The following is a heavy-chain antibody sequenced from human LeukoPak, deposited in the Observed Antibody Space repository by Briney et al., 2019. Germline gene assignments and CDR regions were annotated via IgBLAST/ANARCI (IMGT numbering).Heavy chain of an antibody. V-gene: IGHV4-59*01. CDR1: GGSISSYY. D-gene: IGHD2-2*01. CDR3: ARTRTVYQYYYYMDV. CDR2: IDYSGST. Sequence: SETLSLTCTASGGSISSYYWSWIRQPPGKGLEWIGYIDYSGSTNYNPSLNSRVTISVDTSKNQFSLKLTSVTAADTAVYYCARTRTVYQYYYYMDVWGKGTTVTVAS. J-gene: IGHJ6*03.